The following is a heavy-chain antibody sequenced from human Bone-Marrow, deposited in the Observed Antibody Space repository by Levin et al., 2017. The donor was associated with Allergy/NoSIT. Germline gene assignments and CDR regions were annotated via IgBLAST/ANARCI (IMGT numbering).Heavy chain of an antibody. CDR3: AGVGPATGGLDS. D-gene: IGHD7-27*01. Sequence: SQTLSLTCSVSDVSIKNYYWSWIRQPPGKGLEYIGDIFFSVSTNYNPSLKSRVTISVDTSKNQFSLSLKSLTPADTAVYYCAGVGPATGGLDSWGQGILVTVSS. J-gene: IGHJ4*02. V-gene: IGHV4-59*01. CDR1: DVSIKNYY. CDR2: IFFSVST.